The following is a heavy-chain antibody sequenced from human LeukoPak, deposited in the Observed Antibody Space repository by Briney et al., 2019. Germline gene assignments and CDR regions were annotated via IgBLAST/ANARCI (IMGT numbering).Heavy chain of an antibody. Sequence: SETLSLTCTVSGGSISSYYWSWIRQPPGKGLEWIGYIHSSGSTNYNPSLKSRVTISVDTSKNQFSLKLSSVTAADTAVYYCARDMITFGGVIGYDYWGQGTLVTVSS. CDR3: ARDMITFGGVIGYDY. V-gene: IGHV4-59*01. D-gene: IGHD3-16*02. CDR1: GGSISSYY. J-gene: IGHJ4*02. CDR2: IHSSGST.